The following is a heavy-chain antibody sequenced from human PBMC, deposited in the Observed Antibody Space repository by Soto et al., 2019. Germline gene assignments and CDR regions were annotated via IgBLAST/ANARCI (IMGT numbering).Heavy chain of an antibody. V-gene: IGHV4-4*07. Sequence: QVQLQESGPGLVKPSETLSLTCTVSGGSISSYYWSWIRQPAGKGLEWIGRIYTSGSTNYNPSLKSRVPMSVDTSKNQCYLKLSSVTGEDTAVYYCARAGYCSSTSCYTFYYYGMDVWGQGTTVTVSS. CDR3: ARAGYCSSTSCYTFYYYGMDV. CDR2: IYTSGST. J-gene: IGHJ6*02. CDR1: GGSISSYY. D-gene: IGHD2-2*02.